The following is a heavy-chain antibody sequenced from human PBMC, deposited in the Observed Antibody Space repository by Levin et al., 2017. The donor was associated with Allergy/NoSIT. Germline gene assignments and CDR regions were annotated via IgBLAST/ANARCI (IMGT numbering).Heavy chain of an antibody. V-gene: IGHV3-11*03. D-gene: IGHD2-2*01. CDR3: ARSCSSTNCYSRALLDY. J-gene: IGHJ4*02. CDR1: GFTFSDYY. CDR2: ISSSSTYT. Sequence: GGSLRLSCAASGFTFSDYYMSWIRQAPGKGLEWVSYISSSSTYTKYADSVKGRFTISRDNARNSLYLQMNSLRAEDTAVYYCARSCSSTNCYSRALLDYWGQGTLVTVSS.